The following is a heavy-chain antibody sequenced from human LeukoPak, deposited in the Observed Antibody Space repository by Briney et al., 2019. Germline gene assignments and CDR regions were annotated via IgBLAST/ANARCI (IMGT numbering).Heavy chain of an antibody. V-gene: IGHV1-69*04. J-gene: IGHJ5*02. CDR1: GGTFSSYA. D-gene: IGHD3-10*01. CDR2: IIPILGIA. Sequence: SVKVSCKASGGTFSSYAISWVRQAPGQGLEWMGRIIPILGIANYAQKFQGRVTITADKSTSTAYMELSSLRSEDTAVYYCARCPPMVRGVNNWFDPWGQGTLVTVSS. CDR3: ARCPPMVRGVNNWFDP.